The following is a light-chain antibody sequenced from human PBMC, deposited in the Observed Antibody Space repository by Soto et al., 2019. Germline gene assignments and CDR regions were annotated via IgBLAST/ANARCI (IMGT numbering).Light chain of an antibody. CDR1: SSDVGGYKY. CDR2: DVS. Sequence: QSALTQPASVSGSPGQSIAISCTGTSSDVGGYKYVSWYQHYPGKAPKLMIYDVSNRPSGVSDRFSGSKSGNTASLTISGLQSEDEADYYCSSYTCSSSYVFGTGTKVTVL. V-gene: IGLV2-14*03. J-gene: IGLJ1*01. CDR3: SSYTCSSSYV.